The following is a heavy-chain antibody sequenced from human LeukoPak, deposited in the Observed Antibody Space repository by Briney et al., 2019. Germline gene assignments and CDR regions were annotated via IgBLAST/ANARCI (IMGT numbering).Heavy chain of an antibody. CDR1: GFTFSDYI. CDR2: ISCNSTYI. J-gene: IGHJ4*02. Sequence: GGSLRLSCAASGFTFSDYIMNWVRQAPGKGLEWVASISCNSTYIHYADSVKGRFTISRDNARNSLFLQMNSLRAEDTAIYYCARDEGYYFDSWGQGTQVTVSS. CDR3: ARDEGYYFDS. V-gene: IGHV3-21*01.